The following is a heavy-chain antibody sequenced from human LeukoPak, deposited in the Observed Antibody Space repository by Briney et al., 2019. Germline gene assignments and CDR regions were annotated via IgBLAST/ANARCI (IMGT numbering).Heavy chain of an antibody. CDR2: INPSGGST. J-gene: IGHJ6*02. D-gene: IGHD3-9*01. V-gene: IGHV1-46*01. CDR1: GYTFTSYY. Sequence: GASVKVSCKASGYTFTSYYMHWVRQAPGQGLEWMGIINPSGGSTSYAQKFQGRVTMTRDTSTSTVYMELSSLRSEDTAVYYCARGSDYDILTGYYEGSHQNPYGMDVWGQGTTVTVSS. CDR3: ARGSDYDILTGYYEGSHQNPYGMDV.